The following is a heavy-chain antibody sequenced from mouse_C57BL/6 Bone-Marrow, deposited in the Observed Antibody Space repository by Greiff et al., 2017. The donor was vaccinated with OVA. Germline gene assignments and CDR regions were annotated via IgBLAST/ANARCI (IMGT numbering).Heavy chain of an antibody. V-gene: IGHV14-4*01. CDR2: IDPENGDT. J-gene: IGHJ3*01. D-gene: IGHD1-1*01. CDR1: GFNIKDDY. Sequence: EVQLQQSGAELVRPGASVKLSCTASGFNIKDDYMHWVKQRPEQGLEWIGWIDPENGDTEYASKFQGKATITADTSSNTAYLQLSSLTSEDTAVYYCTLYYYGPYWGQGTLVTVSA. CDR3: TLYYYGPY.